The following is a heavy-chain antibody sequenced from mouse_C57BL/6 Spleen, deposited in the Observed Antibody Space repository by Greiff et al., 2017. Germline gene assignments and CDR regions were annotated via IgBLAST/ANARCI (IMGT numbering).Heavy chain of an antibody. V-gene: IGHV1-63*01. D-gene: IGHD3-3*01. CDR3: ARKEGDWSFAY. J-gene: IGHJ3*01. CDR2: IYPGGGYT. Sequence: VQLQQSGAELVRPGTSVKMSCKASGYTFTNYWIGWAKQRPGHGLEWIGDIYPGGGYTNYNEKFKGKATLTADKSSSTAYMQFSSLTSEDAAIYYCARKEGDWSFAYWGQGTLVTVSA. CDR1: GYTFTNYW.